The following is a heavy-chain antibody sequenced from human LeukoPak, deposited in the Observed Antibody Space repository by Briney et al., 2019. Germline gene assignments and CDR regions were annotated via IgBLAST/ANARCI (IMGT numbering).Heavy chain of an antibody. CDR3: ARAAVTTSRYFQH. V-gene: IGHV4-59*01. J-gene: IGHJ1*01. CDR2: IYNSGHT. D-gene: IGHD4-17*01. Sequence: PSEPLSLPCTVSGGSISNYYWSWIRQPPAKGLEWIGYIYNSGHTNYKPSLKSRVNISEDTSKNQLSLKLSSVTAADTAVYYCARAAVTTSRYFQHWGQGTLVTVSS. CDR1: GGSISNYY.